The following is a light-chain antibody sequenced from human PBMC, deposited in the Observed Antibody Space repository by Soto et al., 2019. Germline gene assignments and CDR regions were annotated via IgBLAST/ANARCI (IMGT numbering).Light chain of an antibody. J-gene: IGKJ2*01. CDR2: DAS. CDR1: QSVSSSY. V-gene: IGKV3-20*01. Sequence: EIVLTQSPGTLSLSPGERATLSCRASQSVSSSYLAWYQQKPGQAPRLLIYDASSRATGIPDRFSGSGSGTDXXLXISXXEPEDFAVYYCQQYGSSPYTFGQGTKLEIK. CDR3: QQYGSSPYT.